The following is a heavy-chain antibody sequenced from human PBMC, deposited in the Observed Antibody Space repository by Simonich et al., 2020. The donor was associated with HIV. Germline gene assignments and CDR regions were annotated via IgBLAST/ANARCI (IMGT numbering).Heavy chain of an antibody. D-gene: IGHD5-12*01. CDR1: GFTFSSNW. Sequence: EVQLVESGGGLFQPGGSLRLSCAASGFTFSSNWMSWVRQAPGKGLEWVSYISSSGSSIYYADSVKGRCTIARDNAKNSLYLQMNSLRAEDTAVYYCARDYPGYPARWGQGTLVTVS. CDR3: ARDYPGYPAR. J-gene: IGHJ4*02. V-gene: IGHV3-48*04. CDR2: ISSSGSSI.